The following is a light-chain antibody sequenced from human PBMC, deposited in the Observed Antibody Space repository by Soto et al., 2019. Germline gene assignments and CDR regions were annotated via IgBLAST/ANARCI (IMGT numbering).Light chain of an antibody. CDR1: SSDVGRYNL. Sequence: QSVLTQPASVSGSPGQSITISCTGTSSDVGRYNLVSWYQQHPGKAPKLMIYEGSKRPLGVSNRFSGSKSGNTASLTISGLQAEDEADYYCCSYAGSSTFYVFGTGTKVTVL. CDR3: CSYAGSSTFYV. CDR2: EGS. J-gene: IGLJ1*01. V-gene: IGLV2-23*01.